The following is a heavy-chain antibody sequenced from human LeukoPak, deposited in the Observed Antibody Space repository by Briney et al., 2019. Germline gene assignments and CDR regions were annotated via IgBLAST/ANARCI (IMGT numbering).Heavy chain of an antibody. CDR1: GYTFTSYA. D-gene: IGHD5-18*01. CDR2: INTNTGNP. V-gene: IGHV7-4-1*02. Sequence: ASVKVSCKASGYTFTSYAMNWVRQAPGQGLEWMGWINTNTGNPTYAQGFTGRFVFSSDTSVSTAYLQISSLKAGDTAVYYCARGNRYSYGYGDLSDPNDDYWGQGTLVTVSS. J-gene: IGHJ4*02. CDR3: ARGNRYSYGYGDLSDPNDDY.